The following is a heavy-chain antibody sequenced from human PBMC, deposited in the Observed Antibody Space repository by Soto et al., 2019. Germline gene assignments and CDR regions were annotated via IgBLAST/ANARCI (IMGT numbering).Heavy chain of an antibody. CDR2: IYWDDDK. CDR1: VFSLTTSGVG. D-gene: IGHD3-3*01. CDR3: AHRILRTVFGLVTTTAIYFDF. J-gene: IGHJ4*02. Sequence: QITLNESGPTVVKPAETLTLTCTFSVFSLTTSGVGLGWIRQSPVKAPEWLALIYWDDDKGYSASLKSRLTITKDTSKNQVVLTMASVDPADTATYYCAHRILRTVFGLVTTTAIYFDFWGQGTPVVVSS. V-gene: IGHV2-5*02.